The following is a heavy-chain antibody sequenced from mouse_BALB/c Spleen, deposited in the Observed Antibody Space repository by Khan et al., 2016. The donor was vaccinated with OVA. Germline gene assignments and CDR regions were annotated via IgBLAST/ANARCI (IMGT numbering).Heavy chain of an antibody. CDR1: GYSFANYW. J-gene: IGHJ2*01. CDR3: TRSYDSYYFDY. Sequence: EVQLQQSGTVLARPGTSVKMSCKASGYSFANYWMHWVKQRPGQVLEWVGTIYPGISDTRYNQKFQDKARLTAVPSAITAYLERSSLTSEDSAVYYCTRSYDSYYFDYWGQGTTLTVSS. V-gene: IGHV1-5*01. CDR2: IYPGISDT. D-gene: IGHD2-4*01.